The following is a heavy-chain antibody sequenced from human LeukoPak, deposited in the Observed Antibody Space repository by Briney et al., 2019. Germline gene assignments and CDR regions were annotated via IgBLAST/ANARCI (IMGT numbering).Heavy chain of an antibody. CDR2: ISYDGSNK. Sequence: PGRSLRLSCAASGFTFSSYGMHWVRQAPGKGLEWVAVISYDGSNKYYADSVKGRFTISRDNSKNTLYLQTNSLRAEDTAVYYCAKDLMTTFPIWGQGTMVTVSS. CDR3: AKDLMTTFPI. J-gene: IGHJ3*02. V-gene: IGHV3-30*18. D-gene: IGHD4-11*01. CDR1: GFTFSSYG.